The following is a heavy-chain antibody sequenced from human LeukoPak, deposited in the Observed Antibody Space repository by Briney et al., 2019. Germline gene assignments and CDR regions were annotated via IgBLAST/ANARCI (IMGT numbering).Heavy chain of an antibody. J-gene: IGHJ4*02. CDR2: ISSSSSYI. CDR1: GFTFSSYS. D-gene: IGHD6-19*01. Sequence: GGSLRLSCAASGFTFSSYSMNWVRQAPGKGLEWVSSISSSSSYIYYADSVKGRFTISRDNAKNSLYLQMNSLRAEDTAVYYCARDFPLYSSGWYALSDRINFDYWGQGTLVTVSS. V-gene: IGHV3-21*01. CDR3: ARDFPLYSSGWYALSDRINFDY.